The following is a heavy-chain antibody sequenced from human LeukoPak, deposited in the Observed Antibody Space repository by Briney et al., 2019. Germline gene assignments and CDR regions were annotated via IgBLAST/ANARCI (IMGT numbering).Heavy chain of an antibody. CDR2: ISYHGDIT. J-gene: IGHJ4*02. V-gene: IGHV3-30*01. Sequence: PGGSLRLSCAASGFTFSSYAMHWVRQAPGKGLEWVALISYHGDITYYADSVKGRFTLSRDNSKTTLFLQLNSLRAEDTAVYYCARDSTYYYDSGSSGPHYFDFWGQGTLDTVSS. D-gene: IGHD3-10*01. CDR3: ARDSTYYYDSGSSGPHYFDF. CDR1: GFTFSSYA.